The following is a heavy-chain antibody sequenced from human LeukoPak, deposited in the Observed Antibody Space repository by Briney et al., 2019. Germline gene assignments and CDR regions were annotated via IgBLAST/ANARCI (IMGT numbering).Heavy chain of an antibody. CDR2: IKTDGTYT. Sequence: GGSLRLSCAASGFTFSSHWMHWVRQTPGKGLVWVSRIKTDGTYTDYADSVKGRFTISRDNAKNSLYLQMNSLRAEDTAVYYCARDQIWFDPWGQGTLVTVSS. J-gene: IGHJ5*02. CDR3: ARDQIWFDP. V-gene: IGHV3-74*01. CDR1: GFTFSSHW.